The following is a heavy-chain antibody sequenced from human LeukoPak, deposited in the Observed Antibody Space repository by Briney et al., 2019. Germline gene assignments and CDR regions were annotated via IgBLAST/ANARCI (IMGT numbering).Heavy chain of an antibody. CDR2: IIPILGIA. CDR1: GGTFSSYA. J-gene: IGHJ5*02. V-gene: IGHV1-69*04. D-gene: IGHD3-10*01. CDR3: ARVVPYGSGSKNWFDP. Sequence: SVKVSCKASGGTFSSYAISWVRQAPGQGLEWMGRIIPILGIANYAQKFQGRVTITADKSASTAYMELSSLRSEDTAVYYCARVVPYGSGSKNWFDPWGQGTLVTVSS.